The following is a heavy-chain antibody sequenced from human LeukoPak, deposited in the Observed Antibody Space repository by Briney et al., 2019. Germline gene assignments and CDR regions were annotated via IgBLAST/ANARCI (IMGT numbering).Heavy chain of an antibody. J-gene: IGHJ4*02. CDR2: IFYSGTT. V-gene: IGHV4-39*07. D-gene: IGHD5-18*01. Sequence: SETLSLTCTVSGGSISSSSYYWGWIRQPPGKGLEWIGSIFYSGTTYYSSSLKSRVTMSVDTSKTQFSLKLSSVTAADTALYYCARDTYNYGSSAYYFDYWGQGTLVTVSS. CDR3: ARDTYNYGSSAYYFDY. CDR1: GGSISSSSYY.